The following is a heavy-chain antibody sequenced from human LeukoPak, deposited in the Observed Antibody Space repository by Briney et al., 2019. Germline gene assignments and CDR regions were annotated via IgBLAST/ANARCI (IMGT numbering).Heavy chain of an antibody. CDR2: MNPNSGNT. CDR1: GYTFTSYD. CDR3: ARGPPPAILHYYHYGMDV. Sequence: ASVKVSCKASGYTFTSYDINWVRQATGQGLEWMGWMNPNSGNTGYAQKFQGRVTMTRNTSISTAYMELSSLRSEDTAVYYCARGPPPAILHYYHYGMDVWGQGTTVTVSS. J-gene: IGHJ6*02. D-gene: IGHD2-2*02. V-gene: IGHV1-8*01.